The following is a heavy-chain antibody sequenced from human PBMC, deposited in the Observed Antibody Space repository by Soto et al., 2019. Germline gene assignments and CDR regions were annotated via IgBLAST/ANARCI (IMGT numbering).Heavy chain of an antibody. CDR2: ISGNNGDT. V-gene: IGHV1-18*01. CDR3: GRGGLAVSGTYDY. D-gene: IGHD6-19*01. J-gene: IGHJ4*02. CDR1: GYTFTNYG. Sequence: QVQLVQSGAEVKKSGASMKGSCKASGYTFTNYGVAWVRRAPGQGLEWMGWISGNNGDTKYAQNLQNRVTMTTDTSTNTAYMEVRSLRSDDTAVYYCGRGGLAVSGTYDYWGQGTLVTVSS.